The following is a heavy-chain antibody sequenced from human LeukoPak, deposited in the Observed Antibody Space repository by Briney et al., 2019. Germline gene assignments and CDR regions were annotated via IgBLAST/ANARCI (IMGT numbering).Heavy chain of an antibody. Sequence: ASVKVSCKASGYTFTGYYMRWVRQAPGQGLEWMGWINPNSGGTNYAQKFQGRVTMTRDTSISTAYMELSRLRSDDTAVYYCARGGNWNSASYPRPPDYWGQGTLVTVSS. CDR1: GYTFTGYY. CDR2: INPNSGGT. CDR3: ARGGNWNSASYPRPPDY. J-gene: IGHJ4*02. V-gene: IGHV1-2*02. D-gene: IGHD1-7*01.